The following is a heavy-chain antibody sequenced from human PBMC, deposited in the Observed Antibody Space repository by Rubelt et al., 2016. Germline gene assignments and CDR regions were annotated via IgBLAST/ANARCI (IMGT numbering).Heavy chain of an antibody. CDR2: ISSSGST. J-gene: IGHJ4*02. Sequence: QVQLQESGPGLVMPSQVLSLICSVSGASINSGGHHWSWIRQHPGKGLEWIGYISSSGSTYYNPPLRSRVTMSLDTSENRFSQNLSYVTAADTAIYYCARHNSLSPGISLDFWGQGTLVTVSS. V-gene: IGHV4-31*03. D-gene: IGHD6-13*01. CDR3: ARHNSLSPGISLDF. CDR1: GASINSGGHH.